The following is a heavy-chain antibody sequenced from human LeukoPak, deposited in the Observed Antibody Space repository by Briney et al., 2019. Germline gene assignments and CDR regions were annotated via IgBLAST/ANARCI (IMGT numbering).Heavy chain of an antibody. V-gene: IGHV3-23*01. D-gene: IGHD3-10*01. CDR2: ISGSGGST. CDR1: GFTLSNFL. Sequence: GGSLRLSCAASGFTLSNFLMTWVRQAPGKGLEWVSAISGSGGSTYYADSVKGRFTISRDNSKNTLYLQMNSLRAEDTAVYYCAKDSGSGSYYTFDYWGQGTLVTVSS. J-gene: IGHJ4*02. CDR3: AKDSGSGSYYTFDY.